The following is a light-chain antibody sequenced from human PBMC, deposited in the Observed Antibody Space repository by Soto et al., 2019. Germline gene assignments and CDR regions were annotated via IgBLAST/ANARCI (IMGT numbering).Light chain of an antibody. V-gene: IGLV2-14*01. CDR2: EVN. CDR3: TAYTTSDTLV. CDR1: SSDIGAYDY. Sequence: SVLTHPASLSGSPGQSITISCTGTSSDIGAYDYVSWFQQHPGKAPKLMISEVNNRPSGVSNRFSGSKSGNTAYLTISGLQVEDEAEYYCTAYTTSDTLVFGNGTKVTV. J-gene: IGLJ1*01.